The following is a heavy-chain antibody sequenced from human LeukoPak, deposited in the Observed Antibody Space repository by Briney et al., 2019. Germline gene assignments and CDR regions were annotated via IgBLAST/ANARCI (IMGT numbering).Heavy chain of an antibody. V-gene: IGHV3-23*01. D-gene: IGHD5-18*01. CDR2: ISGSGGST. J-gene: IGHJ4*02. CDR3: AKGTLPRGYSYGYDLYYFDY. Sequence: PGGSLRLSCAASGFTFSSYAMSWVRQAPGKGLEWVSGISGSGGSTYYADSVKGRFTISRDNSKNTLYLQMNSLRAEDTAVYHCAKGTLPRGYSYGYDLYYFDYWGQGTLVTVST. CDR1: GFTFSSYA.